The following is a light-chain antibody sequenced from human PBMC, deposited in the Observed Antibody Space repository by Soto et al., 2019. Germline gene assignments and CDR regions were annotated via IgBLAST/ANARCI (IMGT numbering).Light chain of an antibody. CDR1: QSVLYSSNNKNY. J-gene: IGKJ2*01. CDR3: QQYYSSPYT. Sequence: DIVMTQSPDSLAVSLGERATINCKSSQSVLYSSNNKNYLAWYQQKPGQPPNLLISWASTRESVVPDRFSGSGSGTDFTLTISSLQAEDVAVYYCQQYYSSPYTFGQGTNLELK. V-gene: IGKV4-1*01. CDR2: WAS.